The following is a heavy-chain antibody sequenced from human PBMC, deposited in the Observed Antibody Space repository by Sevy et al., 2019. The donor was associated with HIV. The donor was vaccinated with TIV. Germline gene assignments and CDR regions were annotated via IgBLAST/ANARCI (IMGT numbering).Heavy chain of an antibody. Sequence: GGSLRLSCAASGFTFSSYEMSWVRQAPGKGLEWVSYISNSGTTIYYSDSVKGRFTISRDNARNSLYLKMNSLRAEDTAIYYCARDLPPYATTVAHFDCWGQGTLVTVSS. CDR1: GFTFSSYE. D-gene: IGHD4-17*01. J-gene: IGHJ4*02. CDR3: ARDLPPYATTVAHFDC. CDR2: ISNSGTTI. V-gene: IGHV3-48*03.